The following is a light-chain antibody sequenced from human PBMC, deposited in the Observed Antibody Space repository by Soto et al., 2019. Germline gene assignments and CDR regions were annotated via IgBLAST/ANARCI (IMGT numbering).Light chain of an antibody. CDR3: SSYTSSSTWV. Sequence: QSALTQPASVSGSPGQSITISCTGTSSDVGAYNYVSWHQQHPGKAPKLMIYDVSNRPPGVSNRFSGSKSGNTASLTISGLQAEDEADYYCSSYTSSSTWVFGGGTKVTVL. CDR1: SSDVGAYNY. V-gene: IGLV2-14*01. J-gene: IGLJ3*02. CDR2: DVS.